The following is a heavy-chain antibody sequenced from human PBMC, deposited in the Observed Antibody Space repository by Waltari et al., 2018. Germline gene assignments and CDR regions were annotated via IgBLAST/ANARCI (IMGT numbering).Heavy chain of an antibody. CDR3: ASRQGAARPDYYYGMDV. Sequence: EVQLVESGGGLVQRGGSLRLPCAASGFTFIRHWIPWVCPAPGKGLVWVSRINSDGSSTSYADSVKGRFTISRDNAKNTLYLQMNSLRAEDTAVYYCASRQGAARPDYYYGMDVWGQGTTVTVSS. CDR2: INSDGSST. J-gene: IGHJ6*02. CDR1: GFTFIRHW. V-gene: IGHV3-74*01. D-gene: IGHD6-6*01.